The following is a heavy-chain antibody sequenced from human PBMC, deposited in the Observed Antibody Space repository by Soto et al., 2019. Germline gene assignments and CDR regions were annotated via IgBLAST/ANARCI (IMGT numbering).Heavy chain of an antibody. CDR2: INSDGNT. J-gene: IGHJ5*02. CDR1: GGSLFGDY. Sequence: PSETLPLACTISGGSLFGDYCTCILQPAGGGLEWIVRINSDGNTNYSPSLKSRVTMSVDPSMKHFSLNLTSVTAADTASYFCARARRLENWFDPWGPGIQVTVS. CDR3: ARARRLENWFDP. D-gene: IGHD5-12*01. V-gene: IGHV4-4*07.